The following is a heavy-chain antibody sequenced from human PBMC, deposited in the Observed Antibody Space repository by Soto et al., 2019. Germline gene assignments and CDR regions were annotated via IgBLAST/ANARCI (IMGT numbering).Heavy chain of an antibody. Sequence: SVKVSCKASGGTFGSYAISWVRQAPGQGLEWMGGIIPMFGTADYAQKFQGRVTITADESTSTAYMELSSLRSEDTAVYYCASQGYCICTSSATYYFGTDSRRHAPPVTV. CDR3: ASQGYCICTSSATYYFGTDS. J-gene: IGHJ6*02. CDR2: IIPMFGTA. D-gene: IGHD2-2*01. V-gene: IGHV1-69*13. CDR1: GGTFGSYA.